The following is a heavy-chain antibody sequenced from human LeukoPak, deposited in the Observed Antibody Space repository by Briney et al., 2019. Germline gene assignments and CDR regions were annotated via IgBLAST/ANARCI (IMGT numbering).Heavy chain of an antibody. D-gene: IGHD2-15*01. Sequence: PGGSLRLSCAASGFTFSSYSMNWVRQAPGKGLEWVSSISSSSYIYYADSVKGRFTISRDNAKNSLYLQMNSLRAEDTAVYYCASWDDGGSRGGMDVWGQGTTVTVSS. CDR1: GFTFSSYS. V-gene: IGHV3-21*01. CDR2: ISSSSYI. CDR3: ASWDDGGSRGGMDV. J-gene: IGHJ6*02.